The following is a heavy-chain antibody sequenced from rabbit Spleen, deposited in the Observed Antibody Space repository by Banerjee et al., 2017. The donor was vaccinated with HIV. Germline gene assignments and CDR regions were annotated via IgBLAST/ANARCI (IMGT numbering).Heavy chain of an antibody. D-gene: IGHD4-1*01. CDR3: ARYYIFYGMDL. J-gene: IGHJ6*01. V-gene: IGHV1S7*01. CDR2: IYTGRGGT. Sequence: QLVESGGGRVQPGGSLTLSCKTSEFDFSTYSISLVRQAPGKGLEWIGPIYTGRGGTDYANWVNGRFTISSDNAQYTVDLQMNSLTAADTATYFCARYYIFYGMDLWGQGTLVTVS. CDR1: EFDFSTYS.